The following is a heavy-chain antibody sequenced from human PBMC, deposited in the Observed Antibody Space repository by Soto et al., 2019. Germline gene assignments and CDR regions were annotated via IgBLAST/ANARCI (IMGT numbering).Heavy chain of an antibody. Sequence: QVQLVESGGGLVKPGGSLRLSCVASGFTFSDHYMTWIRQAPGKGLEWLSYISTSSSYTNYADSVKGRFTISRDNAMNSLYLQRNGLRAEDTAVYYCARLRLTGYFDYWGQGTLVTVSS. CDR3: ARLRLTGYFDY. V-gene: IGHV3-11*05. CDR1: GFTFSDHY. J-gene: IGHJ4*02. CDR2: ISTSSSYT.